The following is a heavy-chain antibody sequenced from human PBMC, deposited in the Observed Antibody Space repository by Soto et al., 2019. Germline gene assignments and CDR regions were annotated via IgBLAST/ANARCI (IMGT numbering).Heavy chain of an antibody. V-gene: IGHV1-18*01. CDR2: ISAYNGNT. CDR3: AREIVVVPAAPDAFDI. D-gene: IGHD2-2*01. Sequence: ASVKVSCKASGYTFTSYGISWVRQAPGQGLEWMGWISAYNGNTNYAQKLQGRVTMTTDTSTSTAYMELRGLRSDDTAVYYCAREIVVVPAAPDAFDIWGQGTMVTVSS. CDR1: GYTFTSYG. J-gene: IGHJ3*02.